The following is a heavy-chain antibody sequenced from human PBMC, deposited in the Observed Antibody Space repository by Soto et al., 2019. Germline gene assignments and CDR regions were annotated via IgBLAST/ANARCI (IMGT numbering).Heavy chain of an antibody. Sequence: GASVKVSCKASGYTFTSYGISWVRQAPGQGLEWMGWISAYNGNTNYAQKLQGRVTMTTDTSTSTAYMELRSLRSDDTAVYYCARRSETTVVTHFDYWGQGTLVTVSS. V-gene: IGHV1-18*01. CDR3: ARRSETTVVTHFDY. CDR1: GYTFTSYG. CDR2: ISAYNGNT. J-gene: IGHJ4*02. D-gene: IGHD4-17*01.